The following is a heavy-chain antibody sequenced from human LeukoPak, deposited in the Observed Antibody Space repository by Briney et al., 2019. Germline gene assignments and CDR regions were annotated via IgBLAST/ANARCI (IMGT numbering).Heavy chain of an antibody. D-gene: IGHD3-9*01. Sequence: PSETLSLTCTVSGGSISSSSYYWSWIRQPPGKGLEWIGYIYYSGSTNYNPSLKSRVTISVDTSKNQFSLKLSSVTAADTAVYYCARGAGYVLRYFDWLGDYYMDVWGKGTTVTVSS. CDR1: GGSISSSSYY. V-gene: IGHV4-61*01. CDR2: IYYSGST. CDR3: ARGAGYVLRYFDWLGDYYMDV. J-gene: IGHJ6*03.